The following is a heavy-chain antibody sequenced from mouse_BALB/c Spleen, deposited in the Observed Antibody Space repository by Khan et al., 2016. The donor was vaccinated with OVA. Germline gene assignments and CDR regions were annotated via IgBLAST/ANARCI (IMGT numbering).Heavy chain of an antibody. V-gene: IGHV3-2*02. J-gene: IGHJ2*01. D-gene: IGHD1-2*01. Sequence: VQLKESGPGLVKPSQSLSPTCTVTGYSITSGYGWNWIRQFPGNKLEWMGYLSYSGITNYNPSLKSRISITRDTSKNQFFLQLNSVTTEDTATYYCARTARIKYWGQGTTLTVSS. CDR1: GYSITSGYG. CDR3: ARTARIKY. CDR2: LSYSGIT.